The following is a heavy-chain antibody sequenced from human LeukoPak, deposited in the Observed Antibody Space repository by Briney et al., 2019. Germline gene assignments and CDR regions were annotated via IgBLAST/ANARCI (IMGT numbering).Heavy chain of an antibody. CDR2: INHSGST. CDR3: ARDCSSTSCYIHGMDV. Sequence: SETLSLTCAVYGGSFSGYYWSWIRQPPGKGPEWIGEINHSGSTNYNPSLKSRVTISVDRSKNQFSLKLSSVTAADTAVYYCARDCSSTSCYIHGMDVWGQGTTVTVSS. J-gene: IGHJ6*02. V-gene: IGHV4-34*01. CDR1: GGSFSGYY. D-gene: IGHD2-2*02.